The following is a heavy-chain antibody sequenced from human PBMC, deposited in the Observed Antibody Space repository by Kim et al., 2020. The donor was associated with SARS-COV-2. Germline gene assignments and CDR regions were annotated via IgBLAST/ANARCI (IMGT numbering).Heavy chain of an antibody. CDR2: IKSKTDGGTS. CDR1: GIPFSNAW. V-gene: IGHV3-15*01. Sequence: GGSLRLSCAVSGIPFSNAWFNWVRQSPGKGLEWVGRIKSKTDGGTSDLAAPVKGRFAISRDDSENTLYLLMNNVKTDDSAVYYCTTVSMRWGQGTLVIVS. CDR3: TTVSMR. J-gene: IGHJ4*02. D-gene: IGHD2-2*01.